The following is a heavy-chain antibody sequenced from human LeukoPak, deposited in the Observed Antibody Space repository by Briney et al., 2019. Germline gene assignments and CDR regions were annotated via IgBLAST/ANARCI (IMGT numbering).Heavy chain of an antibody. D-gene: IGHD4-11*01. CDR3: ARDHSNYVLNWFDP. CDR1: GGSISSSSYY. J-gene: IGHJ5*02. V-gene: IGHV4-39*07. CDR2: IYYSGST. Sequence: SETLSLTCTVSGGSISSSSYYWGWIRQPPGKGLEWIGSIYYSGSTYYNPSLKSRVTISVDTSKNQFSLKLSSVTAADTAVYYCARDHSNYVLNWFDPWGQGTLVTVSS.